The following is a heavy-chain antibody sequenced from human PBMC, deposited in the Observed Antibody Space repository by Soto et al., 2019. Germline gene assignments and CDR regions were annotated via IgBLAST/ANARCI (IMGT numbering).Heavy chain of an antibody. CDR2: IKSKTDGGTT. CDR1: GFTFSNAW. J-gene: IGHJ6*02. Sequence: GGSLRLSCAASGFTFSNAWMNWVRQAPGKGLEWVGRIKSKTDGGTTDYAAPVKGRFTISRDDSKNTLYLQMNSLKTEDTAVYYCTTVVRYYDYVWGSYTFDYYGMDVWGQGTTVTVSS. D-gene: IGHD3-16*01. CDR3: TTVVRYYDYVWGSYTFDYYGMDV. V-gene: IGHV3-15*07.